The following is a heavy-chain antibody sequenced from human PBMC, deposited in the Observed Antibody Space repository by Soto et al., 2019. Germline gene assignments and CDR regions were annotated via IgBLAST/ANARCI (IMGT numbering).Heavy chain of an antibody. CDR1: GFTFSSYW. J-gene: IGHJ3*02. CDR2: IKQDGSEK. V-gene: IGHV3-7*01. CDR3: ARDMHDFWSGYYNEGDSAFDI. D-gene: IGHD3-3*01. Sequence: GGSLRLSCAASGFTFSSYWMSWVRQAPGKGLEWVANIKQDGSEKYYVDSVKGRFTISRDNAKNSLYLQMNSLRAEDTAVYYCARDMHDFWSGYYNEGDSAFDIWGQGTMVTVSS.